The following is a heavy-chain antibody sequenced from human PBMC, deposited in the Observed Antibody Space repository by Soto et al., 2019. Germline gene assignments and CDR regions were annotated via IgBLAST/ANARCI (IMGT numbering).Heavy chain of an antibody. V-gene: IGHV3-23*01. CDR3: AKVRGMVSPDY. D-gene: IGHD3-16*01. Sequence: GGSLRLSCAASGFTFTSYGMCWVRQAPGKGPEWVSGINRIGDSTYYADSVKGRFTISRDDSKSTVYLQMNNLRVDDTALYYCAKVRGMVSPDYWGQGTQVTVSS. CDR1: GFTFTSYG. J-gene: IGHJ4*02. CDR2: INRIGDST.